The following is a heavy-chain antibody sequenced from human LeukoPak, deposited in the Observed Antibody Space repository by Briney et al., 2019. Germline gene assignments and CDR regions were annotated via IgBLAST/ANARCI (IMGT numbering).Heavy chain of an antibody. CDR2: ISSSSSYI. J-gene: IGHJ4*02. CDR1: GFTFSSYS. V-gene: IGHV3-21*01. Sequence: PGGSLRLSCAASGFTFSSYSMNWVRQAPGKGLEWVSSISSSSSYIYYADSVKGRFTISRDNAKNSLYLQMNSLRAEDTAVYYCARRKVGFSSPVLFDYWGQGTLVTVSS. D-gene: IGHD6-13*01. CDR3: ARRKVGFSSPVLFDY.